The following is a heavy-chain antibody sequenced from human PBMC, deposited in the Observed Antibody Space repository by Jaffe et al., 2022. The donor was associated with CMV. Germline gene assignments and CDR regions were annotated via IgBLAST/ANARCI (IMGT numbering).Heavy chain of an antibody. CDR1: GDSFRTHA. CDR3: ARRPTSMTELWYNFDL. Sequence: QLEQSGAEVKKPGSSVKVSCKAPGDSFRTHATNWVRQAPGQGLEWMGVIVPVFGTTNYAQKFHGRVTITADESTSTVYLELSGLRSEDTAIYYCARRPTSMTELWYNFDLWGRGTLVTVTS. V-gene: IGHV1-69*01. D-gene: IGHD1-1*01. CDR2: IVPVFGTT. J-gene: IGHJ2*01.